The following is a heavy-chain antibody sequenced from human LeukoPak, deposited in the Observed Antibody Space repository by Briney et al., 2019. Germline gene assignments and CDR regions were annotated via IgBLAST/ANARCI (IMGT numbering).Heavy chain of an antibody. Sequence: GGSLRLSCAASGFTFSSYGMHWVRQAPGQGLEWVAGISYDGSNKYYADSVKGRFTISRDNSKNTLYLQMNSLRAEDTAVYYCAKETEITMVRGVIWGGYFDYWGQGTLVTVSS. D-gene: IGHD3-10*01. V-gene: IGHV3-30*18. CDR2: ISYDGSNK. J-gene: IGHJ4*02. CDR1: GFTFSSYG. CDR3: AKETEITMVRGVIWGGYFDY.